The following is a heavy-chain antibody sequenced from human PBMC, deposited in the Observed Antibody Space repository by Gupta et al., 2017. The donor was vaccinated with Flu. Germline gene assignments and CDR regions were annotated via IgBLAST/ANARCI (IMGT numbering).Heavy chain of an antibody. D-gene: IGHD2-2*01. CDR2: ISAYNGYT. V-gene: IGHV1-18*01. Sequence: QVQLVHSGAEVKKPGASVRVSCQASGYTLITDGISWVRQAPGQGLEWVGWISAYNGYTRYAQNLQGRVTMTTDTSTSTAYMELRSLTSDDTAVYYCARDYSGGNGIVVVPAAKNFDYWGQGTLVTVSS. CDR3: ARDYSGGNGIVVVPAAKNFDY. CDR1: GYTLITDG. J-gene: IGHJ4*02.